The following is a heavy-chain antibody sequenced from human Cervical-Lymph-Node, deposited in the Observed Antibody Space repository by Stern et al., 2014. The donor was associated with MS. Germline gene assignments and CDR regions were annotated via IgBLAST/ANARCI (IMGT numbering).Heavy chain of an antibody. Sequence: EVQLEESGGGLVKPGGSLRLSCAASGFTFSSYSMNWVRQAPGKGLEWVSSISSSSSYIYYADSVKGRFTISRDNAKNSLYLQMNSLRAEDTAVYYCARSEVVPAAISTLYYYYGMDVWGQGTTVTVSS. CDR1: GFTFSSYS. CDR3: ARSEVVPAAISTLYYYYGMDV. J-gene: IGHJ6*02. D-gene: IGHD2-2*02. V-gene: IGHV3-21*01. CDR2: ISSSSSYI.